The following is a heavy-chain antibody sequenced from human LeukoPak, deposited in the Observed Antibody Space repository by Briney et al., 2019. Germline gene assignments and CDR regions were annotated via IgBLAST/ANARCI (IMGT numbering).Heavy chain of an antibody. V-gene: IGHV3-30*04. CDR1: GFTFSSYA. D-gene: IGHD5-18*01. J-gene: IGHJ4*02. Sequence: GRSLRLSCAASGFTFSSYAMHWVRQAPGKGLEWVAVISYDGSNKYYADSVEGRFTISRDNSKSTLYLQMNSLRAEDTAVYYCARDSGGYSYGYDYFDYWGQGTLVTVSS. CDR3: ARDSGGYSYGYDYFDY. CDR2: ISYDGSNK.